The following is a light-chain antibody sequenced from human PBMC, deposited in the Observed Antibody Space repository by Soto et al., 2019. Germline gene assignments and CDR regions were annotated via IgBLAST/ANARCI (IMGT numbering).Light chain of an antibody. J-gene: IGKJ5*01. V-gene: IGKV1-27*01. Sequence: DIQMTQSPSSLSASVGDRVTITCRASQGISNYLAWYQQKPGKVPKLLIYAASTLQSGVPSRFSGSGSGTVFTLTISSLQPEDVATYYCQKYNSAPRVTFGQGTRLEIK. CDR3: QKYNSAPRVT. CDR1: QGISNY. CDR2: AAS.